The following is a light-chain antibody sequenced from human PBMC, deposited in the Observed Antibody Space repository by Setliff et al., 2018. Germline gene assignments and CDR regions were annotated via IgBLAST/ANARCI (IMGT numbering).Light chain of an antibody. CDR1: SSNIGSNT. CDR2: RNN. CDR3: SSYAGSNNYV. Sequence: QSVLTQPPSASVTPGQRVTISCSGSSSNIGSNTVNWYQQLPGTAPKLLIYRNNQRPSGVPDRFSGSKSGTSASLAISGLQAEDEADYYCSSYAGSNNYVFGTGTKVTVL. J-gene: IGLJ1*01. V-gene: IGLV1-44*01.